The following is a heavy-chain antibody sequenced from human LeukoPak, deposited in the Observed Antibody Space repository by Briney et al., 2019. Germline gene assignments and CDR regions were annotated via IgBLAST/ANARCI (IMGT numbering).Heavy chain of an antibody. Sequence: GASVKVSCKASGYTFTGYYVHWVRQAPGQGHEWMGWINPNTGDTSYAQKFEGGVTVTSDTSISTAYMELSSLRSDDTAVYYCARYRGGSSLLDWGPGTLVTVSS. J-gene: IGHJ4*02. CDR2: INPNTGDT. V-gene: IGHV1-2*02. CDR3: ARYRGGSSLLD. CDR1: GYTFTGYY. D-gene: IGHD1-26*01.